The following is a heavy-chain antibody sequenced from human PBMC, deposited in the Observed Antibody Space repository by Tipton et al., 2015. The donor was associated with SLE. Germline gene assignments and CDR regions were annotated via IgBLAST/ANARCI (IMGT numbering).Heavy chain of an antibody. CDR3: ARVWGTGSRGVDY. CDR1: RGSFSGYY. CDR2: TTHSGKT. Sequence: TLSLTCAVYRGSFSGYYWSWIRRPPGKGLEWIGETTHSGKTNYNPSLKSRVTISADTSKNQFSLQLNSVTPEDTAVYYCARVWGTGSRGVDYWGQGTLVTVSS. J-gene: IGHJ4*02. V-gene: IGHV4-34*01. D-gene: IGHD2-2*01.